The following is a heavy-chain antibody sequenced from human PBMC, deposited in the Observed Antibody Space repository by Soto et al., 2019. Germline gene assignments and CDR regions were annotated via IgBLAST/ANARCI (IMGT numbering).Heavy chain of an antibody. Sequence: EVQLVASGGGLGKPGGSLSLACAASGFTFSGYSMNWVRQAPGKGLEWVSSISSTSSYIYYADSMKGRVTISRDNAKNSFYLQMSGLRAEDKAVYHCAILVMFWSGYYHYYFDFWGQGTLVTVSS. CDR3: AILVMFWSGYYHYYFDF. CDR1: GFTFSGYS. CDR2: ISSTSSYI. D-gene: IGHD3-3*01. V-gene: IGHV3-21*01. J-gene: IGHJ4*02.